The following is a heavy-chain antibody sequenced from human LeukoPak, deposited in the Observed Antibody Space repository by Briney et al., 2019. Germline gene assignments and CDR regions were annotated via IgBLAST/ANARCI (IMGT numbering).Heavy chain of an antibody. CDR3: ARHDYYGSGSYYDAADY. D-gene: IGHD3-10*01. CDR1: GGTFSSYA. Sequence: ASVKVSCKASGGTFSSYAISWVRQAPGQGLEWMGGIIPIFGTANYAQKFQGRVTITADESTSTAYMELSSLRSEDTAVYYCARHDYYGSGSYYDAADYWGQGTLVTVSS. CDR2: IIPIFGTA. J-gene: IGHJ4*02. V-gene: IGHV1-69*13.